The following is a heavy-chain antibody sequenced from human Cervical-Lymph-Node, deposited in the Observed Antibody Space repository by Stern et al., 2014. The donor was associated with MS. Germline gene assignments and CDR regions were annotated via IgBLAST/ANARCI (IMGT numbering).Heavy chain of an antibody. CDR2: ISAYNGNR. CDR3: VRDVPVSGSSILDY. Sequence: QVQLGQSGTEVKKPGASVKVSCTASGYTFSNYGISWVRQAPGQGLEWMAWISAYNGNRHFAQKIEGRATVTTDTSTSTAYLELRGLRSDDTGVYFCVRDVPVSGSSILDYWGQGTLVTVSS. J-gene: IGHJ4*02. CDR1: GYTFSNYG. V-gene: IGHV1-18*01. D-gene: IGHD6-19*01.